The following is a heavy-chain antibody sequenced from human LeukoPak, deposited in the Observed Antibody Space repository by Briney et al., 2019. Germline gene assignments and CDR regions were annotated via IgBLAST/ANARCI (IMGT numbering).Heavy chain of an antibody. CDR3: ARFSGSYFPLVY. J-gene: IGHJ4*02. CDR2: INPSGGST. CDR1: GYTFTSYY. D-gene: IGHD1-26*01. Sequence: ASVKVSCKASGYTFTSYYMHWVRQAPGQGLEWMGMINPSGGSTSYAQNFQGRVTMTRDMSTSTAYMELRSLRSDDTAVYYCARFSGSYFPLVYWGQGTLVTVSS. V-gene: IGHV1-46*01.